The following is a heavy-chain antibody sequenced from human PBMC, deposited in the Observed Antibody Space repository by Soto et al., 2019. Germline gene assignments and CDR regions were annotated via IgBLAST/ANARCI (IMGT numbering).Heavy chain of an antibody. CDR1: GFTFSSYW. V-gene: IGHV3-7*01. CDR2: IKQDGSEK. D-gene: IGHD4-17*01. J-gene: IGHJ1*01. Sequence: GGSLRLSCAASGFTFSSYWMSWVRQAPGKGLEWVANIKQDGSEKYYVDSVKGRFTISRDNAKNSLYLQMNSLRAEDTAVYYCARGDRTYGRCTSVTIFQHWGQGTLVTVSS. CDR3: ARGDRTYGRCTSVTIFQH.